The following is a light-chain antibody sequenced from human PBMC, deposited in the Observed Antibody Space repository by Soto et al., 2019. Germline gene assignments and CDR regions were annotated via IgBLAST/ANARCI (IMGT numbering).Light chain of an antibody. J-gene: IGKJ1*01. CDR2: GAS. V-gene: IGKV3-15*01. CDR3: HQYNNWPPWT. CDR1: QSVSSN. Sequence: EIVMTQSPATLSESPGARATLSCRASQSVSSNLAWYQQKPGQAPRLLIYGASTRATGIPDRFSGSGSGTEFTLTISSLQSEDFAVYYCHQYNNWPPWTFGKGTKVDIK.